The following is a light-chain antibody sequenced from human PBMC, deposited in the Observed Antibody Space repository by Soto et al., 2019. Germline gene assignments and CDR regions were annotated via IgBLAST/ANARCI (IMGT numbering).Light chain of an antibody. Sequence: QSALTQPPSVSGAPGQRVTLSCTGTSSNLGAGYDVHWYQQLPGAAPKLVIFGNRNRPSGVPERFSGSKSGTSASLAITGLQAEDEADYYCQAYDYSLTASVFGGCTQLTVL. CDR2: GNR. V-gene: IGLV1-40*01. J-gene: IGLJ7*01. CDR3: QAYDYSLTASV. CDR1: SSNLGAGYD.